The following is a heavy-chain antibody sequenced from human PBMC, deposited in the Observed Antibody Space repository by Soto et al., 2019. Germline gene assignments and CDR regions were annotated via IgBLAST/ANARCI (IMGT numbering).Heavy chain of an antibody. CDR1: GGTFSSYT. D-gene: IGHD2-2*01. J-gene: IGHJ4*02. V-gene: IGHV1-69*02. CDR2: VIPILGIA. Sequence: VKVSCKASGGTFSSYTISWVRQAPGQGLEWMGRVIPILGIANYAQKFQGRVTITADKSTSTAYMELSSLRSEDTAVYYCARVEYCSSTSCQPVDYWGQGTLVTVSS. CDR3: ARVEYCSSTSCQPVDY.